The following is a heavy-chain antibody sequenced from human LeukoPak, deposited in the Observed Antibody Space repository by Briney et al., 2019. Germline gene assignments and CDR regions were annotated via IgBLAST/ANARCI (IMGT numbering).Heavy chain of an antibody. J-gene: IGHJ5*01. CDR1: GFTFSSCW. CDR2: IKEDGTRE. D-gene: IGHD3-3*01. Sequence: GGSLRLSCAASGFTFSSCWMTWVRQAPGKGLEWVANIKEDGTRENYVDSVKGRFTIFRDNAKSLLYLQMDSLRAEDTAVYYCARERESSGYFDSWGQGILVTVS. V-gene: IGHV3-7*03. CDR3: ARERESSGYFDS.